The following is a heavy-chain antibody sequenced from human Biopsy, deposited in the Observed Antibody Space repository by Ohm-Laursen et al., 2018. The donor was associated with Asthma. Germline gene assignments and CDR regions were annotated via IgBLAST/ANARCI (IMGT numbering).Heavy chain of an antibody. CDR2: IIPIFGTA. V-gene: IGHV1-69*01. D-gene: IGHD4/OR15-4a*01. CDR3: ASQYGARDSMVQYYFQH. J-gene: IGHJ1*01. CDR1: GDFFSNYA. Sequence: SSVKVSCKAYGDFFSNYAISWVRQAPGQGLEWMGGIIPIFGTANYAQKFQGRVTITADETTSTAYMELSSLRSEDTAVYYWASQYGARDSMVQYYFQHWGQGTLVTVSS.